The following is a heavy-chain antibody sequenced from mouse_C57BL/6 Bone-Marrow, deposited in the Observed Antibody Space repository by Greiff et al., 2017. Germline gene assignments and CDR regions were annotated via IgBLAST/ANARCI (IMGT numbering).Heavy chain of an antibody. D-gene: IGHD4-1*01. V-gene: IGHV10-1*01. CDR2: IRSKSNNYAT. CDR3: VRYWDDDAMDY. CDR1: GFSFNTYA. J-gene: IGHJ4*01. Sequence: EVKLVESGGGLVQPKGSLKLSCAASGFSFNTYAMNWVRQAPGKGLEWVARIRSKSNNYATYYADSVKDRFTISRDDSESMLYLQMNNLKTEDTAMYYCVRYWDDDAMDYWGQGTSVTVSS.